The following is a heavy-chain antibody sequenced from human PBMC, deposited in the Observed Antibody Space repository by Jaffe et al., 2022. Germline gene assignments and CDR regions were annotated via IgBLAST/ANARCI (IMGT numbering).Heavy chain of an antibody. CDR1: GFTFSRYA. D-gene: IGHD3-3*01. CDR3: AKALRSHGYDYYMDV. V-gene: IGHV3-23*01. J-gene: IGHJ6*03. Sequence: EVQLLESGGGLIQPGGSPRLSCAASGFTFSRYAMSWVRQAPGKGLEWVSVISDSGAGTFYADSVKGRFTISRDNSKNTLYLQLNSLRVEDTAVYYCAKALRSHGYDYYMDVWGKGTAVTVSS. CDR2: ISDSGAGT.